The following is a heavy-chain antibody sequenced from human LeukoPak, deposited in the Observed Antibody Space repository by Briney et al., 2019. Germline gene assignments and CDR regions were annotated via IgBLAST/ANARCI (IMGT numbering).Heavy chain of an antibody. J-gene: IGHJ4*02. CDR2: INHSGST. CDR1: GGSFSGYY. V-gene: IGHV4-34*01. D-gene: IGHD6-19*01. Sequence: SETLSLTCAVYGGSFSGYYWNWIRQPPGKGLEWIGGINHSGSTNYNPSLKSRVAISVDTSKNQFSLKLSSVTAADTAVYYCARIKQWLVRAAASGYFDYWGQGTLVTVSS. CDR3: ARIKQWLVRAAASGYFDY.